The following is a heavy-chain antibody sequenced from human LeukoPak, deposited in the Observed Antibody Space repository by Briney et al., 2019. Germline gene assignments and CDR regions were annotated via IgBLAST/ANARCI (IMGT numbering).Heavy chain of an antibody. V-gene: IGHV1-3*01. Sequence: ASVKVSCKASGYTFTNYALHWVRQAPGQGLEWMGWINAGSGDTKYSQKFQGRVTFTRDTSASTAYMELSSLRSEDTAVYYCATEPTVITPRSPAFDIWGQGTMVTVSS. CDR3: ATEPTVITPRSPAFDI. CDR2: INAGSGDT. J-gene: IGHJ3*02. D-gene: IGHD4-23*01. CDR1: GYTFTNYA.